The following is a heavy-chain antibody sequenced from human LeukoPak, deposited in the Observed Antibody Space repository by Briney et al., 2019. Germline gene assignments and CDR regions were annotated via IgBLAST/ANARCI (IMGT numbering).Heavy chain of an antibody. CDR2: ISYDGTNK. CDR3: AKGYSGPHY. CDR1: EFTFSNYG. Sequence: GRSLRLSRAASEFTFSNYGMHWVRQAPGKGLEWVAVISYDGTNKYYADSVKGRFTISRDNSNNTLYLQMNSLRAEDTAVYYCAKGYSGPHYWGQGTLVTVSS. J-gene: IGHJ4*02. V-gene: IGHV3-30*18. D-gene: IGHD5-12*01.